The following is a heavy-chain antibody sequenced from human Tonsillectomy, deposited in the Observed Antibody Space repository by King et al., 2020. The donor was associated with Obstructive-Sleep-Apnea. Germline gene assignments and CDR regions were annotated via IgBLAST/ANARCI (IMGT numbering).Heavy chain of an antibody. CDR3: ARVFSDGMVVPKGSDY. Sequence: VQLQESGPGLVKPSETLSRTCTVSGGFISSYYWSWIRQPQAKGLEWIGYIYYSGSTNSNPSLQSRVTISVDTSKNQFSLKLSSVTPADTAAYYCARVFSDGMVVPKGSDYWGQGTLVTVSS. CDR1: GGFISSYY. V-gene: IGHV4-59*01. D-gene: IGHD1-26*01. J-gene: IGHJ4*02. CDR2: IYYSGST.